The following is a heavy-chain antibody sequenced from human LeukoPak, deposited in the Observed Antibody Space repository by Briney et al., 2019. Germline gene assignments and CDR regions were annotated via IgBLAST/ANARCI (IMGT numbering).Heavy chain of an antibody. J-gene: IGHJ5*02. CDR3: AREDYGSGSYSENWFDP. V-gene: IGHV1-18*01. CDR2: ISAYNGNT. D-gene: IGHD3-10*01. CDR1: GYTFTSYG. Sequence: ASVKVSCKASGYTFTSYGISWVRQAPGQGLEWMGWISAYNGNTNYAQKLQGRVTMTTDTPTSTAYMELRSLRSDDTAVYYCAREDYGSGSYSENWFDPWGQGTLVTVSS.